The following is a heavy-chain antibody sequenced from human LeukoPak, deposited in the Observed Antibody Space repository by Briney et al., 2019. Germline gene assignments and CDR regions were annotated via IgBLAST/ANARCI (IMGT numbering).Heavy chain of an antibody. CDR3: ARDPPQTVEMATSPDY. J-gene: IGHJ4*02. CDR2: ISSSSSYI. Sequence: AGGSLRLSCAASGFTFSSYSMNWVRQAPGKGLEWVSSISSSSSYIYYADSVKGRFTISRDNAKNSLYLQMNSLRAEDTAVYYCARDPPQTVEMATSPDYWGQGTLVTVSS. D-gene: IGHD5-24*01. CDR1: GFTFSSYS. V-gene: IGHV3-21*01.